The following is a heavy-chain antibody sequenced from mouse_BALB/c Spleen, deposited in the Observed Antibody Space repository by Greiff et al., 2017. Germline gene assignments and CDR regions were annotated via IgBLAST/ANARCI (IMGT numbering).Heavy chain of an antibody. D-gene: IGHD2-1*01. CDR3: LFGNYAWFAY. V-gene: IGHV1-14*01. CDR2: INPYNDGT. Sequence: LEESGPELVKPGASVKMSCKASGYTFTSYVMHWVKQKPGQGLEWIGYINPYNDGTKYNEKFKGKATLTSDKSSSTAYMELSSLTSEDSAVYYCLFGNYAWFAYWGQGTLVTVSA. CDR1: GYTFTSYV. J-gene: IGHJ3*01.